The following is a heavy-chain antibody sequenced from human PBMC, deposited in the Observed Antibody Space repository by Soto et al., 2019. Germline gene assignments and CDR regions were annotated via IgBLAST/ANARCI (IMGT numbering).Heavy chain of an antibody. CDR1: GFTLSRHT. CDR2: IGSRTSDI. J-gene: IGHJ3*02. CDR3: VRDYYDTSGYPNTFDM. D-gene: IGHD3-22*01. V-gene: IGHV3-21*01. Sequence: GGSLRLSCAASGFTLSRHTMNWVRQAPGKGLEWVSFIGSRTSDIYYADSVRGRFTISRDNAKNSLYLDLTRLRAEDTAVYFCVRDYYDTSGYPNTFDMWGQGTMVTVSS.